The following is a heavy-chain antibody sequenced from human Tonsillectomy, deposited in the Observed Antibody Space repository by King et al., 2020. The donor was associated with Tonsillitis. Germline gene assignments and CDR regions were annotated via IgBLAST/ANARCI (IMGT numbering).Heavy chain of an antibody. J-gene: IGHJ4*02. Sequence: VQLQESGPGLVKPSETLSLTCTVSGGSISSYYWSWIRQPPGKGLEWIGYIYYSGSTNYYPSLKSRVTISVATSKNQFSLKLSSVTAADTAVYYCARKYSSSWYSFDYWGQGTLVTVSS. CDR1: GGSISSYY. D-gene: IGHD6-13*01. CDR3: ARKYSSSWYSFDY. CDR2: IYYSGST. V-gene: IGHV4-59*01.